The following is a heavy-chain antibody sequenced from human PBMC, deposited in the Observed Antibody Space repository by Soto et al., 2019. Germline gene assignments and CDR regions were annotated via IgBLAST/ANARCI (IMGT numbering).Heavy chain of an antibody. J-gene: IGHJ4*02. Sequence: QVHFVQSGPEVRKPGASVKVSCRVSGHTLSDLSMHWVRQAPGKGLEWMGGFDPQEAETIYAQDFQGRVAMTEDTSADTAYMELNRLSSEDTAIYYCASLHDLWRSWGQGTLVIVSS. V-gene: IGHV1-24*01. CDR2: FDPQEAET. CDR1: GHTLSDLS. D-gene: IGHD3-3*01. CDR3: ASLHDLWRS.